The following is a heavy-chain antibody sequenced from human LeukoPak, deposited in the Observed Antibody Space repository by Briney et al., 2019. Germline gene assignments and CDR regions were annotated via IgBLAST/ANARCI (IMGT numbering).Heavy chain of an antibody. V-gene: IGHV4-59*08. Sequence: SETLSLTCTVSGGSLSNYYWSWIRQPPGKGLEWIGYIYYSGSSDYNPSLKSRVTMSVDTSKNQFSLKLSSLTAADTAVYFCGRYSQYSSSKWFDPWGQGTLVTVSS. CDR3: GRYSQYSSSKWFDP. D-gene: IGHD6-6*01. CDR2: IYYSGSS. CDR1: GGSLSNYY. J-gene: IGHJ5*02.